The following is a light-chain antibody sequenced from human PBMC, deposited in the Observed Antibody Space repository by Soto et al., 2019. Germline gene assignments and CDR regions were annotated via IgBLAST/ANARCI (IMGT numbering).Light chain of an antibody. J-gene: IGKJ4*01. CDR2: WAS. V-gene: IGKV4-1*01. CDR1: QSLLDSSNNKNY. CDR3: QQYYSTPLT. Sequence: DIVMTQSPDSLAVSLGERATLNCKSNQSLLDSSNNKNYLAWYQQKPGQPPKLLIYWASTRESGVPDRFSGSGSGTDFTLTISSLQAEDVAVYYCQQYYSTPLTFGGGTKVDIK.